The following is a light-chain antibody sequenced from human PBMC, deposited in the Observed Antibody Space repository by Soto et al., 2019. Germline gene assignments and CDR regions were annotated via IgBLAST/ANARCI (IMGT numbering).Light chain of an antibody. V-gene: IGLV2-14*01. CDR2: DVS. CDR1: STDVGGYNY. J-gene: IGLJ1*01. CDR3: RSYTSSSTLYV. Sequence: QSALTQPASVSGSPGQSITISCTGTSTDVGGYNYVSWYQQHPGKAPKLMIYDVSNRPSGVSNRFSGSKSGNTASLAICGLQAEYEADYYCRSYTSSSTLYVFGTGTKLTVL.